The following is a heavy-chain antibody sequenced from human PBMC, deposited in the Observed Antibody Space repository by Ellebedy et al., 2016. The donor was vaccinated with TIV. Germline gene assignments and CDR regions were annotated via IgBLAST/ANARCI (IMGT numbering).Heavy chain of an antibody. D-gene: IGHD6-6*01. CDR2: ISYDGSNK. Sequence: GESLKISXAASGFTFSSYAMHWVRQAPGKGLEWVAVISYDGSNKYYADSVKGRFTISRDNSKNTLYLQMNSLRAEDTAVYYCAKDDIPENSSSWGLSRSYYYYGMDVWGQGTTVTVSS. J-gene: IGHJ6*01. CDR3: AKDDIPENSSSWGLSRSYYYYGMDV. CDR1: GFTFSSYA. V-gene: IGHV3-30*04.